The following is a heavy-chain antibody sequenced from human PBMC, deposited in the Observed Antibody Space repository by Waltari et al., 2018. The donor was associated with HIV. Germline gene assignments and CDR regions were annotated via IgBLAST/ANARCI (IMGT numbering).Heavy chain of an antibody. J-gene: IGHJ4*02. CDR2: IKQDGSEK. CDR3: ARDAGYYDILTGYWY. D-gene: IGHD3-9*01. V-gene: IGHV3-7*04. Sequence: EVQLVESGGGLVQPGGSLRLSCAASGFTFSSYWMSWVRQAPGKGLEWVANIKQDGSEKYYVDSVKGRFTISRDNAKNSLYLQMNSLRAEDTAVYYCARDAGYYDILTGYWYWGQGTLVTVSS. CDR1: GFTFSSYW.